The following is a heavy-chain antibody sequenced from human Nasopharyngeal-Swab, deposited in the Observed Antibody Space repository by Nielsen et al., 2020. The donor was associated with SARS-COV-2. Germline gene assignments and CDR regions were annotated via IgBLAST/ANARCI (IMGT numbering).Heavy chain of an antibody. Sequence: SETLFLTCTVSGGSISSGGYYWSWVRQHPGKGLEWIGYIYYSGSTYYNPSLKSRVTISVDTSKNQFSLKLSSVTAADTAVYYCARSMSGATVFDYWGQGTLVTVSS. J-gene: IGHJ4*02. CDR3: ARSMSGATVFDY. CDR2: IYYSGST. D-gene: IGHD1-26*01. V-gene: IGHV4-31*03. CDR1: GGSISSGGYY.